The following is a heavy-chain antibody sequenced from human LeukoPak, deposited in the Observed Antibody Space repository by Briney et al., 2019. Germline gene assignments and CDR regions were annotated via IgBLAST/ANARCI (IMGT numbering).Heavy chain of an antibody. J-gene: IGHJ4*02. CDR2: IKQDGSEK. CDR1: GFTFSSYW. V-gene: IGHV3-7*01. Sequence: GGSLRLSCAASGFTFSSYWMSWVRQAPGKGLEWVANIKQDGSEKYYVDSVKGRFTISRDNAKNSLFLQMNSLRAEDTAVYYCARANTMVRGVAQCSPFTYFDYWGQGTLVTVSS. D-gene: IGHD3-10*01. CDR3: ARANTMVRGVAQCSPFTYFDY.